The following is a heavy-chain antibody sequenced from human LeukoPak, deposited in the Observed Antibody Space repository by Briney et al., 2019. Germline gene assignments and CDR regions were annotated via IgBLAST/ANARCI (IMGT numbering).Heavy chain of an antibody. CDR3: ARAAAGTSSWMYYYYYMDV. CDR2: IYYSGST. J-gene: IGHJ6*03. V-gene: IGHV4-59*01. Sequence: SETLSLTCTVSGGSISSYYWSWIRQPPGKGLEWIGYIYYSGSTNYNPSLKSRVTISVDTSKNQFSLKLSSVTAADTAVYYCARAAAGTSSWMYYYYYMDVWGKRTTVTVSS. CDR1: GGSISSYY. D-gene: IGHD6-13*01.